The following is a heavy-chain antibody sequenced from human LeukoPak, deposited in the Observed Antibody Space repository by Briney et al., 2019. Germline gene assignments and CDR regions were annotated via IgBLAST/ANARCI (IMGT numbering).Heavy chain of an antibody. CDR1: GGTFSSYA. Sequence: GASVKVSCKASGGTFSSYAISWVRQAPGQGLEWMGRIIPILGIANYAQKSQGRVTITADKSTSTAYMELSSLRSEDTAVYYCARDDLSSGWYKVWYFDLWGRGTLVTVSS. CDR3: ARDDLSSGWYKVWYFDL. D-gene: IGHD6-19*01. CDR2: IIPILGIA. V-gene: IGHV1-69*04. J-gene: IGHJ2*01.